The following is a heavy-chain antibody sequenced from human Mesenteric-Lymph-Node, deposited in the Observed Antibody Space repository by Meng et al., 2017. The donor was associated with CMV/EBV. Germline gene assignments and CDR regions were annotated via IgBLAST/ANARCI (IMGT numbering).Heavy chain of an antibody. J-gene: IGHJ4*02. CDR2: IYYSGRT. V-gene: IGHV4-59*01. CDR3: ANDLDSIDYSNYFDY. CDR1: GGSISNYY. Sequence: SETLSLTCTVSGGSISNYYWNWIRQPPGKGLEWIGYIYYSGRTNYNPSLKSRVTISVDTSKNQFSLKLSSVTAADTAVYYCANDLDSIDYSNYFDYWGQGTLVTVSS. D-gene: IGHD4-11*01.